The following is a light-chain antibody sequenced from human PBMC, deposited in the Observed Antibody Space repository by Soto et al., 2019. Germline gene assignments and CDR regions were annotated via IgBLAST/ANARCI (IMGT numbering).Light chain of an antibody. Sequence: EIVMTQSPATLSVSPGERATLSCRAGQSVSSNLAWYQQKPGQAPRLLIYGASTRATDIPARFSGSGSGTEFTLTISSLQSEDFAVYYCQQYNNWPLTFGGGTKVEIK. J-gene: IGKJ4*01. CDR3: QQYNNWPLT. CDR1: QSVSSN. CDR2: GAS. V-gene: IGKV3-15*01.